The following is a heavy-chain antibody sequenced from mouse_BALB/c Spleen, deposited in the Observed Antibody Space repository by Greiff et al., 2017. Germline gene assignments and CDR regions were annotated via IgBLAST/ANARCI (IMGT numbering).Heavy chain of an antibody. CDR3: ERREYIFDY. J-gene: IGHJ2*01. CDR1: GFTFTDYY. Sequence: EVKLMESGGGLVQPGGSLRLSCATSGFTFTDYYMSWVRQPPGKALEWLGFIRNKANGYTTEYSASVKGRFTISRDNSQSILYLHMNTLRAEDSATYYCERREYIFDYWGQGTTLTVSS. CDR2: IRNKANGYTT. D-gene: IGHD5-1*01. V-gene: IGHV7-3*02.